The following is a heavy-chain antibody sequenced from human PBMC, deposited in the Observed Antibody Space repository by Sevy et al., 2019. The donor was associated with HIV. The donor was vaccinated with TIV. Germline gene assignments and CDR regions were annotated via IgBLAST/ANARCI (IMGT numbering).Heavy chain of an antibody. CDR1: TGYINNYY. V-gene: IGHV4-59*01. J-gene: IGHJ5*02. D-gene: IGHD6-19*01. CDR2: IYYRGNT. CDR3: ARAEYGHSRGWYSWLDA. Sequence: SETLSLTCTVSTGYINNYYWTWVRQSPGKGLEWIGYIYYRGNTKYNPFLESRVSMSIDTNKEQFSLTLTSVTGADSAIYYCARAEYGHSRGWYSWLDAWGQGILVTVSS.